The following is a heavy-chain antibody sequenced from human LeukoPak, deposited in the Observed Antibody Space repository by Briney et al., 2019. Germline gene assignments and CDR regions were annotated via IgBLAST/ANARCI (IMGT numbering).Heavy chain of an antibody. J-gene: IGHJ4*02. CDR1: GLTFSRYW. Sequence: PGGSLRLSCAASGLTFSRYWMSWVRQAPGKGLEWVANIKQDGSETYYVDSVKGRFTISRDNAKNSLYLQMNSLRAEDTAVYYCAKVYFDTNGSQWGQGTLVTVSS. CDR3: AKVYFDTNGSQ. D-gene: IGHD3-22*01. CDR2: IKQDGSET. V-gene: IGHV3-7*01.